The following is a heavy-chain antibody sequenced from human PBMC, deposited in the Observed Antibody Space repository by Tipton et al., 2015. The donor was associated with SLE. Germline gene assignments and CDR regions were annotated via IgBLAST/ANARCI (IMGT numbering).Heavy chain of an antibody. CDR1: GGSFSGYY. CDR2: INHSGST. CDR3: ARRICNNLTCDRRPFDY. V-gene: IGHV4-34*01. Sequence: TLSLTCAVYGGSFSGYYWSWIRQPPGKGLEWIGEINHSGSTNYNPSLKSRVTISVDTSKNQFSLKLSSVTAADTAVYYCARRICNNLTCDRRPFDYWGQGTLVTVSS. D-gene: IGHD2/OR15-2a*01. J-gene: IGHJ4*02.